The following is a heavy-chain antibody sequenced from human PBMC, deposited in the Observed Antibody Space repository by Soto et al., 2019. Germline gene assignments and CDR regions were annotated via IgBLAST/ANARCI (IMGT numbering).Heavy chain of an antibody. CDR1: GFTFSSYA. CDR3: ARPLYYDFWSGSSPFDY. Sequence: SGGSLRLSCAASGFTFSSYAMSWVRQAPGKGLEWVSAISGSGGSTYYADSVKGRFTISRDNSKNTLYLQMNSLRAEDTAVYYCARPLYYDFWSGSSPFDYWGQGTLVTVSS. CDR2: ISGSGGST. J-gene: IGHJ4*02. V-gene: IGHV3-23*01. D-gene: IGHD3-3*01.